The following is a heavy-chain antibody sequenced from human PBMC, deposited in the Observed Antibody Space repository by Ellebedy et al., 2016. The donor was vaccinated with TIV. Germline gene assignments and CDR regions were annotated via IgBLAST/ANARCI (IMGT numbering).Heavy chain of an antibody. V-gene: IGHV3-23*01. Sequence: GGSLRLSCAASGFTFSSDGMHWVRQAPGKGLEWVSAISTSGDATYYADPVKGRFTISRDNSKNTLYLQMNSLRAEDTAVYYCAKGLYSYGFAENFQHWGQGTLVTVSS. J-gene: IGHJ1*01. CDR2: ISTSGDAT. D-gene: IGHD5-18*01. CDR3: AKGLYSYGFAENFQH. CDR1: GFTFSSDG.